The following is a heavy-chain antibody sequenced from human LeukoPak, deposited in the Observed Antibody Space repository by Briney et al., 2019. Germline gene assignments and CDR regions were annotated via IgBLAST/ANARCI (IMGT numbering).Heavy chain of an antibody. V-gene: IGHV3-7*01. CDR2: IKQDGSEK. J-gene: IGHJ4*02. CDR1: GFTFSSYW. D-gene: IGHD6-19*01. CDR3: AKVGGSSGWGLFDY. Sequence: GGSLRLSCAASGFTFSSYWMSWVRQAPGKGLEWVANIKQDGSEKYYVDSVKGRFTISRDNAKNSLYLQMNSLRAEDTAVYYCAKVGGSSGWGLFDYWGQGTLVTVSS.